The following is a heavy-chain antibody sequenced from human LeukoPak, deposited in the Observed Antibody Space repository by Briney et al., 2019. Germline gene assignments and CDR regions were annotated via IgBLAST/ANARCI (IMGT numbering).Heavy chain of an antibody. CDR2: INHSGST. Sequence: RSSETLSLTCAVYGGSFSGYYWSWIRQPPGKGLEWIGEINHSGSTNYNPSLKSRVTMSVDTSKNQFSLKLSSVTAADTAVYYCASQYYYGSGSYYIVPWFDPWGQGTLVTVSS. CDR3: ASQYYYGSGSYYIVPWFDP. CDR1: GGSFSGYY. D-gene: IGHD3-10*01. V-gene: IGHV4-34*01. J-gene: IGHJ5*02.